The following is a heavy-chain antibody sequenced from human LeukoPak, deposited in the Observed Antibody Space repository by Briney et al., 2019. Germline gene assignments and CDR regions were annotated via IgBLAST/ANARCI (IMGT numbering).Heavy chain of an antibody. V-gene: IGHV4-34*01. Sequence: SETLSLTCAVYGGSFSGYYWSWIRQPPGKGLEWIGEINHSGSTDYNPSLKSRVTISVDTSKNQFSLKLSSVTAADTAVYYCARTPTTVTTRGAFDTWGQGTMVTVSS. J-gene: IGHJ3*02. CDR3: ARTPTTVTTRGAFDT. CDR2: INHSGST. D-gene: IGHD4-17*01. CDR1: GGSFSGYY.